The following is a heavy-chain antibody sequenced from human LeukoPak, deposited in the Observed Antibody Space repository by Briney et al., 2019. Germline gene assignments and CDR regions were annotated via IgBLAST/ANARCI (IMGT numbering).Heavy chain of an antibody. Sequence: GESLKISFQASGCRFTTDWLGWVRQVPGKGLEWMGMIYPGDSDTRYSPSFQGQVTISADTSINTAFLQWSSLKASDTAMYFCARHHEPPTYYTDYWGQGTLVTVSS. CDR3: ARHHEPPTYYTDY. CDR1: GCRFTTDW. CDR2: IYPGDSDT. V-gene: IGHV5-51*01. J-gene: IGHJ4*02.